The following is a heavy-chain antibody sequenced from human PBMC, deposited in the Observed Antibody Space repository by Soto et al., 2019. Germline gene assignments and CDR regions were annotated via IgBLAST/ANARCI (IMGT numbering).Heavy chain of an antibody. D-gene: IGHD6-13*01. Sequence: QVQLVQSGADVKKPGASVKVSCKASGYSFTRYYMHWVRQAPGQGLEWMGVLNPSGDITSYAQKFQGRVTMTSDTSASTVYMELTSLRSEDTAVYYCARAHSYTSSLISVYWGQGTLVTVSS. CDR3: ARAHSYTSSLISVY. J-gene: IGHJ4*02. CDR2: LNPSGDIT. V-gene: IGHV1-46*03. CDR1: GYSFTRYY.